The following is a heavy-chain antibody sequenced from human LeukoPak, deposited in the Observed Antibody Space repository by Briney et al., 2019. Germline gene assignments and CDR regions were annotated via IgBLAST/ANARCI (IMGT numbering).Heavy chain of an antibody. CDR2: IGTSGDRT. CDR1: GFTFSSSA. J-gene: IGHJ4*02. V-gene: IGHV3-23*01. Sequence: GGSLRLSCSASGFTFSSSAMTWVPQAPGKVVEWVSAIGTSGDRTFYADSVKGRFTISRDNSKNTLYLQMNSLRAEDTAVYYCARDRPYFDYWGQGTLVTVSS. CDR3: ARDRPYFDY.